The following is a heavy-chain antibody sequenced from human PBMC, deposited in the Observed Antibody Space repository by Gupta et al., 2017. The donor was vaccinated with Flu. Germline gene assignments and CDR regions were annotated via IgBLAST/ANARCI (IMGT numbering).Heavy chain of an antibody. D-gene: IGHD3-16*01. CDR1: SYG. Sequence: SYGMHWVRQAPGKGLEWVAVISYDGSNKYYADSVKGRFTISRDNSKNTLYLQMNSLRAEDTAVYYCAKDLGEWGQGTLVTVSS. V-gene: IGHV3-30*18. CDR2: ISYDGSNK. CDR3: AKDLGE. J-gene: IGHJ4*02.